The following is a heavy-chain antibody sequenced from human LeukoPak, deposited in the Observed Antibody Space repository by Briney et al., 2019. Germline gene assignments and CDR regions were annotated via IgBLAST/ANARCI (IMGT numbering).Heavy chain of an antibody. Sequence: PGGSLRLSCAASGFTFSSYSMNWVRQAPGKGLEWVSAISGSGGSTYYADSVKGRFTISRDNSKNTLYLQMNSLRAEDTAVYYCAKDPVLLWFGEPSSYFDYWGQGTLVTVSS. J-gene: IGHJ4*02. CDR2: ISGSGGST. D-gene: IGHD3-10*01. V-gene: IGHV3-23*01. CDR1: GFTFSSYS. CDR3: AKDPVLLWFGEPSSYFDY.